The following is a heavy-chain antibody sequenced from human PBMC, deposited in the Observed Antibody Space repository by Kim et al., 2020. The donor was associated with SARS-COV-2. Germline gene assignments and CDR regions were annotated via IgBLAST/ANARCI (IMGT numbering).Heavy chain of an antibody. CDR3: TSVAALGTGF. D-gene: IGHD6-13*01. V-gene: IGHV3-74*03. J-gene: IGHJ4*02. CDR2: T. Sequence: TKYADSVQGRFTTSRDNARNTLFLQMNSLRAEDTAVYYCTSVAALGTGFWGQGTLVTVSS.